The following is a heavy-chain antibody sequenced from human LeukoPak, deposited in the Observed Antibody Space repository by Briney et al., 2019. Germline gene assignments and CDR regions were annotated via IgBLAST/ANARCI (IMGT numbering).Heavy chain of an antibody. CDR1: KFNFNTYG. CDR3: AKESCSSRCNFDY. V-gene: IGHV3-23*01. Sequence: GGSLRLSCATSKFNFNTYGMSWVRQAPGKGLEWVSSISGSGGSTQYADSVQGRFTISRDNSKNTLYLQMNSLRAEDTAVYYCAKESCSSRCNFDYWGQGTLVTVSS. CDR2: ISGSGGST. D-gene: IGHD2-2*01. J-gene: IGHJ4*02.